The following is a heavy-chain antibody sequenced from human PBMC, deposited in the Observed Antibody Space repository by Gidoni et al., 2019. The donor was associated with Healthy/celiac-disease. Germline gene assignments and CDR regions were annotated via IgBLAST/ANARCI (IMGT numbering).Heavy chain of an antibody. D-gene: IGHD6-19*01. CDR2: ISYDGSNK. V-gene: IGHV3-30-3*01. Sequence: QVQLVESGGGVVQPGRSLRLSCAASGFTFSSYAMHWVRQAPGKGLEWVAVISYDGSNKYYADSVKGRFTISRDNSKNTLYLQMNSLRAEDTAVYYCARDGLAGTDYWGQGTLVTVSS. CDR1: GFTFSSYA. J-gene: IGHJ4*02. CDR3: ARDGLAGTDY.